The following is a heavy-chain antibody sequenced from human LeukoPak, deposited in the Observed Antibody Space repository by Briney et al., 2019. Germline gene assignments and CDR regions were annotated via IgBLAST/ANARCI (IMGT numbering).Heavy chain of an antibody. D-gene: IGHD6-6*01. CDR3: ARGPIAAGDFDY. Sequence: ASVKVSCKASGGTFSSYAISWVRQAPGQGLEWMGGIIPIFGTANYAQKFQGRVTITTDESTSTAYMELSSLRSEDTAVYYCARGPIAAGDFDYWGQGTLVTVSS. CDR2: IIPIFGTA. J-gene: IGHJ4*02. CDR1: GGTFSSYA. V-gene: IGHV1-69*05.